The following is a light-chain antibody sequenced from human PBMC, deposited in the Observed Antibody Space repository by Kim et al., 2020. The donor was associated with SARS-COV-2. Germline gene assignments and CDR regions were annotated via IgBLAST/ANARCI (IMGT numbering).Light chain of an antibody. CDR3: QQYDNLPRT. J-gene: IGKJ1*01. CDR1: QSVSNRY. V-gene: IGKV3-20*01. Sequence: SPVERATLSCRASQSVSNRYLAWYQQKPGQAPRLLIYAATTRATGIPDRFSGSGSGTDFTLAISRLEPEDSAVYYCQQYDNLPRTFGQGTKVEIK. CDR2: AAT.